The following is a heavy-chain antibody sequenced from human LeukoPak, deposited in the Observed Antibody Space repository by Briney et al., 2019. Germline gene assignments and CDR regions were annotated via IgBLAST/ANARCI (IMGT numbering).Heavy chain of an antibody. CDR1: GGSMSSYF. D-gene: IGHD1-1*01. CDR3: ATGTGHYYYYYYMDV. Sequence: SETLSLTCTVSGGSMSSYFWSWIRQPPGKGLEWIGYIYYSGSTYYNPSLKSRVTISVDTSKNQFSLKLSSVTAADTAIYYCATGTGHYYYYYYMDVWGKGTTVTVSS. CDR2: IYYSGST. J-gene: IGHJ6*03. V-gene: IGHV4-59*04.